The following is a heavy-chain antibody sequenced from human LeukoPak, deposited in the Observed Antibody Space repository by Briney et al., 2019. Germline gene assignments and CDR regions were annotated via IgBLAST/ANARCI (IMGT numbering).Heavy chain of an antibody. D-gene: IGHD1-14*01. CDR3: ARAGIRRNTPDS. CDR1: GFTFSSYN. V-gene: IGHV3-30-3*01. CDR2: ISDDETNK. Sequence: PGGSLRLSCAASGFTFSSYNMHWVRQAPGKGLEWVAVISDDETNKFYADSVKGRFTISRDSSLNTLYLQMDSLRAEDTAVYYCARAGIRRNTPDSWGQGTLVAVSS. J-gene: IGHJ4*02.